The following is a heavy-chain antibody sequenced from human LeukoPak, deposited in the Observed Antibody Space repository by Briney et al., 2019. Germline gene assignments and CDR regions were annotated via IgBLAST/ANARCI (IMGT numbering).Heavy chain of an antibody. CDR3: AKSSWPTNWFDP. V-gene: IGHV5-51*01. J-gene: IGHJ5*02. Sequence: GESLKISCKGSGYSFTTYWIAWVRQMPGKGLEWMGIIYPGDSDTRYSPSFQGQVTISADTSISTAHLQWSSLKASDTAMYYCAKSSWPTNWFDPWGQGTLVTVSS. CDR1: GYSFTTYW. D-gene: IGHD6-13*01. CDR2: IYPGDSDT.